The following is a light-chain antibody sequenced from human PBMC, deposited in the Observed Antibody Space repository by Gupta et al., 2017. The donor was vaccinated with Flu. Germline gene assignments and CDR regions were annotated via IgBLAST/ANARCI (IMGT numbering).Light chain of an antibody. V-gene: IGLV3-21*02. CDR2: DDR. Sequence: SYVLTQPPSVSVAPGPTARITCGGNNIGRETVHWYQQKPGQAPVLVVCDDRDRPSGIPDRFSGSNSGNTATLTISRVEAGDEADYYCQVWDTNNDHWVFGGGTMLSVL. CDR1: NIGRET. CDR3: QVWDTNNDHWV. J-gene: IGLJ3*02.